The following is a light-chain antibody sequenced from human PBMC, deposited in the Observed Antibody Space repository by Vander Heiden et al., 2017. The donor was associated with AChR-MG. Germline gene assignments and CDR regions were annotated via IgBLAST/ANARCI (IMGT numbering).Light chain of an antibody. CDR1: SSNIGAGYD. CDR2: GNS. Sequence: QSVLTQPPSVSGAPGQRVTISCPGSSSNIGAGYDVQWYQLLPGTAPKLLIYGNSNRPSGVPDRFSGSKSGTSASLAITGLQAEDEADDYCQSYDSSLSGSWVFGGGTKLTVL. J-gene: IGLJ3*02. CDR3: QSYDSSLSGSWV. V-gene: IGLV1-40*01.